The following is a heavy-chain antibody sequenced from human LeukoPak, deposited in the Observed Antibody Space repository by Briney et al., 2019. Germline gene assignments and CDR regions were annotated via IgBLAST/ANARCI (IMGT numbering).Heavy chain of an antibody. Sequence: NASETLSLTCTVSGGSISSHYWSWIRQSPGKGLEWVGHIYYSGSTNYNPSLKSRVTISVDTSKNQFSLRLSSVTAADTAVYYCAGVGNSGSFEIWGQGTMVTVSS. D-gene: IGHD4-23*01. CDR2: IYYSGST. J-gene: IGHJ3*02. V-gene: IGHV4-59*11. CDR1: GGSISSHY. CDR3: AGVGNSGSFEI.